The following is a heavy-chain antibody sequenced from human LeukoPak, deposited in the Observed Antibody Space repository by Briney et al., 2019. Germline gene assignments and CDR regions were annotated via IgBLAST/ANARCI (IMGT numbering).Heavy chain of an antibody. J-gene: IGHJ4*02. CDR2: ISSNGGST. CDR1: GFTFTDHS. Sequence: GGSLRLSCSASGFTFTDHSMHCGRQAPGKGLEYVSGISSNGGSTYYADSLKGRFTISRDNSKNTLFLQMSSLRGEDTAGEYCVNGQGSDYGGRGTLVTVSS. V-gene: IGHV3-64*03. CDR3: VNGQGSDY.